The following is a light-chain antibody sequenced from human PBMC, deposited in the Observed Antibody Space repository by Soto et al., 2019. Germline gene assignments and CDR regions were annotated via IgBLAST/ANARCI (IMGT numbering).Light chain of an antibody. CDR2: DAS. V-gene: IGKV3-15*01. CDR3: QQYIKWPIT. CDR1: QSARSS. Sequence: EVVMTQSPATLSVSPGERATLSCRASQSARSSLAWYQQKPGQAPRLLISDASTRATGIPARFSGSGSGTELTLTVSSLQSEDFAVYYCQQYIKWPITFGQGTRLEIK. J-gene: IGKJ5*01.